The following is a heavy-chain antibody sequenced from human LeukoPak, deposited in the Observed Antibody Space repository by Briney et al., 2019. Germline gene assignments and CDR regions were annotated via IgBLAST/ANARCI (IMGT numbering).Heavy chain of an antibody. V-gene: IGHV1-8*01. CDR2: MNPNSGNT. D-gene: IGHD3-3*01. CDR3: ARGIRFLERDYFDY. Sequence: ASVKVSCKASGYTFTSYDINWVRQATGQGLEWMGWMNPNSGNTGYAQKFQGRVTMTRNTSISTACMELSSLRSEDTAVYYCARGIRFLERDYFDYWGQGTLVTVSS. J-gene: IGHJ4*02. CDR1: GYTFTSYD.